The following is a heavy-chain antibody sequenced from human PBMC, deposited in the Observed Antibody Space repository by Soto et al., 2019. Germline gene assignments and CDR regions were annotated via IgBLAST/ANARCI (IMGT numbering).Heavy chain of an antibody. CDR1: GGSISSNTHY. V-gene: IGHV4-39*01. Sequence: SETLSLTCTVSGGSISSNTHYWAWIRQPPGKGLEWIGSMFYSGSSYFNPSLKSRVTISVDTSKNQFSLKLSSVTAADTAVYYCARQGFGVLHGLVDVWGQGTTVTVSS. CDR3: ARQGFGVLHGLVDV. J-gene: IGHJ6*02. CDR2: MFYSGSS. D-gene: IGHD3-10*01.